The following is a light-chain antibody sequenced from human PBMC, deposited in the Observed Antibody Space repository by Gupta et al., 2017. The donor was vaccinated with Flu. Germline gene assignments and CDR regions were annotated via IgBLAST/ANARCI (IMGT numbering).Light chain of an antibody. V-gene: IGKV1-39*01. Sequence: DIQMTQSPSSLSASVGDRVTITCRASQSINNYLNWYQQKPGRAPKLLIYAASSLQSGVPSRFGGSGCGKHFTLTISSRQPEDFASYYCQQNDSIRSFTFGRGTKVDIK. J-gene: IGKJ4*01. CDR1: QSINNY. CDR3: QQNDSIRSFT. CDR2: AAS.